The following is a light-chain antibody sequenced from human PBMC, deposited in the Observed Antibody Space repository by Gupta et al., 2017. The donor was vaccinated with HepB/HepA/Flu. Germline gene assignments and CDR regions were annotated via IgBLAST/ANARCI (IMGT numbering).Light chain of an antibody. Sequence: EIVMTQSPDSLTVSLGERATINCKSSQSVLYSSDNKNYLAWYQQKPGQPPKLLIYWASTRKSGVPDRFSGSGSGTDFTLTISSLQAEDVAVYYCQQHYSTPLTFGGGTKVEIK. CDR2: WAS. V-gene: IGKV4-1*01. CDR1: QSVLYSSDNKNY. CDR3: QQHYSTPLT. J-gene: IGKJ4*01.